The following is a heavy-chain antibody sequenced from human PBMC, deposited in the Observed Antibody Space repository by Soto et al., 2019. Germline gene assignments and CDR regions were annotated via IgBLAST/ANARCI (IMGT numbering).Heavy chain of an antibody. J-gene: IGHJ6*03. Sequence: SETLSLTCTVSGGSISSYYWSWIRQPPGKGLEWIGYIYYSGSTNYNPSLKSRVTISVDTSKNQFSLKLSSVTAADTAVYYCARHGIAAPHSLVGDYMDVWGKGTTVTVSS. V-gene: IGHV4-59*08. CDR2: IYYSGST. D-gene: IGHD6-13*01. CDR1: GGSISSYY. CDR3: ARHGIAAPHSLVGDYMDV.